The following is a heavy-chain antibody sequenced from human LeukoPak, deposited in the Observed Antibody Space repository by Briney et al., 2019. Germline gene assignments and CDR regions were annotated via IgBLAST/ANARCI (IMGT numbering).Heavy chain of an antibody. CDR1: GGTFSSYT. Sequence: SVKVSCKASGGTFSSYTISWVRQAPGQGLEWMGRIIPILGIANYAQKFQGRVTITTDKSTSTAYMELSSLRSEDTAVYYCARDYSNYHFDYWGQGTLVTVSS. CDR3: ARDYSNYHFDY. J-gene: IGHJ4*02. V-gene: IGHV1-69*04. CDR2: IIPILGIA. D-gene: IGHD4-11*01.